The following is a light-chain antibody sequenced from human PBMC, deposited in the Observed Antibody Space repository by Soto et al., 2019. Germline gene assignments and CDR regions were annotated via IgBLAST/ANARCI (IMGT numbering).Light chain of an antibody. Sequence: QSVLTQPPSASGTPGQRVTISCSGSSSNIGTNTVNWYKQVPGTAPTLLIYTDHQRPAGVPDRFSGSKSGTSASLAISGLRSEDEADYYCAAWDGSLNGVLFGGGTKLTVL. CDR2: TDH. CDR1: SSNIGTNT. CDR3: AAWDGSLNGVL. V-gene: IGLV1-44*01. J-gene: IGLJ2*01.